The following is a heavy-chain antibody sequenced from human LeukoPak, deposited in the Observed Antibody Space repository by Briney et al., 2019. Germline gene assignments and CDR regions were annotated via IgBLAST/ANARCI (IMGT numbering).Heavy chain of an antibody. D-gene: IGHD6-13*01. CDR3: ARGGSWIGADY. J-gene: IGHJ4*02. CDR2: VYYSGST. V-gene: IGHV4-59*08. Sequence: PSETLSLTCTVSGDSTSTCYWRWIRQPPGKGLEWIGYVYYSGSTNYNPSLRSRVTISVDTSKNQFSLILSSVSAADTAVYFCARGGSWIGADYWGQGTLVTVSS. CDR1: GDSTSTCY.